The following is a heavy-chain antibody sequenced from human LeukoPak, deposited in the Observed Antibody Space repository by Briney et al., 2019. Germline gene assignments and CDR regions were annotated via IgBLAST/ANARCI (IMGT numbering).Heavy chain of an antibody. CDR2: INHSGST. Sequence: SETLSLTCAVYGGSFSGYYWSWIRQPPGKGLEWIGEINHSGSTNYNPSLKSRVTTSVDTSKNQFSLKLSSVTAADTAVYYCARVLGGYYYDSGGLGAFDIWGQGTMVTVSS. V-gene: IGHV4-34*01. D-gene: IGHD3-22*01. J-gene: IGHJ3*02. CDR3: ARVLGGYYYDSGGLGAFDI. CDR1: GGSFSGYY.